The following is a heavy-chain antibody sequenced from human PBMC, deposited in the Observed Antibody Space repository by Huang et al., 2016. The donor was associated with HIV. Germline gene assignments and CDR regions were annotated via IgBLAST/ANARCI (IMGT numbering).Heavy chain of an antibody. CDR3: ARKGGLGSFDY. Sequence: QVQLQESGPGLVKPSETLSLICTVSGGSISSHSWSWVRQPPGKGLEWVGTISYSGSPNYAPSLKSRVTISVDTSKNHFSLKRNSLTAADTAVYYCARKGGLGSFDYWGQGTLVTVSS. CDR2: ISYSGSP. J-gene: IGHJ4*02. V-gene: IGHV4-59*11. CDR1: GGSISSHS. D-gene: IGHD7-27*01.